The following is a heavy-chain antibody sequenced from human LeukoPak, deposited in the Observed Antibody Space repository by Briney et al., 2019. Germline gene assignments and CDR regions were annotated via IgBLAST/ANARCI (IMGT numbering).Heavy chain of an antibody. V-gene: IGHV3-30*02. Sequence: GGSLRLSCAASGFTFSSYGMHWVRQAPGKGLEWVAFIRYDGSNKYYADSVKGRFTISRDNSKNTLYLQMNSLRAEDTAVYYCAREVVAAIWSFDYWGQGTLVTVSS. D-gene: IGHD2-15*01. CDR2: IRYDGSNK. CDR3: AREVVAAIWSFDY. J-gene: IGHJ4*02. CDR1: GFTFSSYG.